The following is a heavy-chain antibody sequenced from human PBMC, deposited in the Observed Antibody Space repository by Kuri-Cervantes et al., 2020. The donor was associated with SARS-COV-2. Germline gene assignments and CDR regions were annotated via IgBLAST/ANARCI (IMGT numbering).Heavy chain of an antibody. V-gene: IGHV3-30-3*01. CDR2: ISYDGSNK. D-gene: IGHD3-22*01. Sequence: TCAASGFTFSSYAMHWVRQAPGKGLEWVAVISYDGSNKYYADSVKGRFTISRDNSKNTLYLQMNSLRAEDTAVYYCARDPDSSGYGKHYYGMDVWGQGTTVTVSS. CDR1: GFTFSSYA. CDR3: ARDPDSSGYGKHYYGMDV. J-gene: IGHJ6*02.